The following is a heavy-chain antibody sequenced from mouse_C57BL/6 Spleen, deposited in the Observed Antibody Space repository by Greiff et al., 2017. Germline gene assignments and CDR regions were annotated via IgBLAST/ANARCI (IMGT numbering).Heavy chain of an antibody. V-gene: IGHV1-55*01. CDR2: IYPGSGST. CDR3: ARGEVYYYGSFDY. Sequence: QVQLQQPGAELVKPGASVKMSCKASGYTFTGYWITWVKQRPGQGLEWIGDIYPGSGSTNYNEKFKSKATLTVDTSSSTAYMQLSSLTSEDSAVYYCARGEVYYYGSFDYWGQGTTLTVSS. D-gene: IGHD1-1*01. J-gene: IGHJ2*01. CDR1: GYTFTGYW.